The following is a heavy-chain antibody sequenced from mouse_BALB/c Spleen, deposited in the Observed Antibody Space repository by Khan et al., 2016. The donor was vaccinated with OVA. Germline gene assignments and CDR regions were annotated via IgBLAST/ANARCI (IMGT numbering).Heavy chain of an antibody. Sequence: DLVKPGASVKLSCKASGYTFTSYWIHWIKQRPGQGLEWIGHISPGSGSAYYNEMFKGKATLTVETSSSTAYFQLNSLSSEDSAFYFCARSNYYGSSLYALDYWGQGTSVTVSS. CDR2: ISPGSGSA. CDR3: ARSNYYGSSLYALDY. D-gene: IGHD1-1*01. CDR1: GYTFTSYW. V-gene: IGHV1S41*01. J-gene: IGHJ4*01.